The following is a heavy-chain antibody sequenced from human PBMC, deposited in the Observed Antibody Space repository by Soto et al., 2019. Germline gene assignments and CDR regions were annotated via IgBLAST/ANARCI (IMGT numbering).Heavy chain of an antibody. J-gene: IGHJ5*02. CDR2: INPNSGGT. D-gene: IGHD6-19*01. CDR1: GYTFTGYY. V-gene: IGHV1-2*04. Sequence: ASVKVSCKASGYTFTGYYMHWVRQAPGQGLEWMGWINPNSGGTNYAQKFQGWVTMTRDTSISTAYMELSRLRSDDTAVYYCARATRPPGIAVAGDWFDPWGQGTLVTVSS. CDR3: ARATRPPGIAVAGDWFDP.